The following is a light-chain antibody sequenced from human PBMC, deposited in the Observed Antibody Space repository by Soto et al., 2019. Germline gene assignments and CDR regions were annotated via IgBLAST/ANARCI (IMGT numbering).Light chain of an antibody. CDR2: DAS. V-gene: IGKV3-11*01. CDR1: QSVSSY. Sequence: EIVLTQSPATLSLSPGERATLSCRASQSVSSYLAWYQQKPGQAPRLLIYDASNRATGIPARFSGSGSGTDFTLTISSLEPEDFAVYYCQQRSNCPPWYTCGQGTKLEIK. CDR3: QQRSNCPPWYT. J-gene: IGKJ2*01.